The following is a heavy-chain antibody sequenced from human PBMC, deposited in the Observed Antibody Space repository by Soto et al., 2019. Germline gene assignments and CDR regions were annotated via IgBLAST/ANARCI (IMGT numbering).Heavy chain of an antibody. CDR3: ARVGPTKGIQRRYYFEH. CDR2: ISFDGSGQ. CDR1: VFSFSSHA. V-gene: IGHV3-30-3*01. J-gene: IGHJ1*01. D-gene: IGHD5-18*01. Sequence: PGGSLRLSCAASVFSFSSHAMHWVRHSPGKCLEWVAVISFDGSGQDYADSVKGRFTISRDASKNTVYLQMNSLRPEDTAMYYCARVGPTKGIQRRYYFEHWCQGTRDTVSS.